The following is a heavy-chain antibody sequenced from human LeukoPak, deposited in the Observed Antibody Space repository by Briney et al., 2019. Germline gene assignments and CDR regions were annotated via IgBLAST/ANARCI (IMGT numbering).Heavy chain of an antibody. J-gene: IGHJ4*02. Sequence: GGSLRLSCAASGFTFSSYSMNWVRQAPGKGLEWVSSISSSSSYIYYADSVKGRFTISRDNAKNSLYLQMNSLRAEDTAVYYCARAETYYDILTGYYRLDYFDYWGQGTLVTVSS. CDR1: GFTFSSYS. CDR2: ISSSSSYI. V-gene: IGHV3-21*01. CDR3: ARAETYYDILTGYYRLDYFDY. D-gene: IGHD3-9*01.